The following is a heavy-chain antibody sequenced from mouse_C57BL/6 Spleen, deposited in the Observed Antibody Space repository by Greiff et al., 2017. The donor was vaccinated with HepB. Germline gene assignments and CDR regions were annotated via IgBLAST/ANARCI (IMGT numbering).Heavy chain of an antibody. J-gene: IGHJ3*01. CDR3: ARGGNYPWFAY. D-gene: IGHD2-1*01. CDR2: INPNNGGT. CDR1: GYTFTDYN. V-gene: IGHV1-22*01. Sequence: EVQVVESGPELVKPGASVKMSCKASGYTFTDYNMHWVKQSHGKSLEWIGYINPNNGGTSYNQKFKGKATLTVNKSSSTAYMELRSLTSEDSAVYYCARGGNYPWFAYWGQGTLVTVSA.